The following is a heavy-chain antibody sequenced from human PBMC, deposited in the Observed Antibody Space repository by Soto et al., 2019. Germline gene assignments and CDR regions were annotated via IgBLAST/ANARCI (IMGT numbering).Heavy chain of an antibody. Sequence: TLSLTCAVSGGSISSSNWWSWVRQPPGKGLEWIGEIYHSGSTNYNPSLKSRVTISVDKSKNQFSLKLSSVTAADTAVYYCARAHGNYYYGMDVWGQGTTVTVSS. J-gene: IGHJ6*02. V-gene: IGHV4-4*02. CDR2: IYHSGST. D-gene: IGHD4-17*01. CDR1: GGSISSSNW. CDR3: ARAHGNYYYGMDV.